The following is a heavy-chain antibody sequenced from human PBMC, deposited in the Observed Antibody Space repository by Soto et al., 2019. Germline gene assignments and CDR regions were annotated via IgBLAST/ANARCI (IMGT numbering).Heavy chain of an antibody. J-gene: IGHJ4*02. D-gene: IGHD6-13*01. CDR1: GFTFSSYS. CDR2: ISSSSSYI. CDR3: ARAPNSSPDY. V-gene: IGHV3-21*01. Sequence: EVQLVESGGGLVKPGGSLRLSCAASGFTFSSYSMNWVRQAPGKGLEWVSSISSSSSYIYYADSVKGRFTISRDNAKNSLYLQMNRLRAEDTAVYYCARAPNSSPDYWGQGTLVTVSS.